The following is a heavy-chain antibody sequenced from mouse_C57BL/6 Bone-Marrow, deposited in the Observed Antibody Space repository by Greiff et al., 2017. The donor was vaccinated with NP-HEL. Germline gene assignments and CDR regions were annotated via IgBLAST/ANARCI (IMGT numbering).Heavy chain of an antibody. V-gene: IGHV1-26*01. CDR3: ARWDYYGLYCFDY. CDR1: GYTFTDYY. D-gene: IGHD1-2*01. J-gene: IGHJ2*01. Sequence: VQLQQSGPELVKPGASVKISCKASGYTFTDYYMNWVKQSHGKSLEWIGDINPNNGGTSYNQKFKGKATLTVDKSSSTAYMELRSLTSEDSAVYYCARWDYYGLYCFDYWGQGTTLTVSS. CDR2: INPNNGGT.